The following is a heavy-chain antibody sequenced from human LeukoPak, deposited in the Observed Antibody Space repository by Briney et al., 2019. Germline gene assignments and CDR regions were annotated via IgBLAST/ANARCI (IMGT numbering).Heavy chain of an antibody. Sequence: GGSLRLSCAASGFTFSSYAMSWVRQAPGKGLEWVSLIYSGGSTYYADSEKGRFTVSRDNSKNTLDLQINSLRAEDTAVYYCARSVGATMRKNLYFDYWGQGTLVTVSS. CDR2: IYSGGST. CDR1: GFTFSSYA. V-gene: IGHV3-23*03. J-gene: IGHJ4*02. D-gene: IGHD1-26*01. CDR3: ARSVGATMRKNLYFDY.